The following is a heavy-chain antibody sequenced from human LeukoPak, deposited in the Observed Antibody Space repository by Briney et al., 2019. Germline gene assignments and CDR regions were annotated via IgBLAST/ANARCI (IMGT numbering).Heavy chain of an antibody. CDR2: SSSGSTI. D-gene: IGHD5-18*01. Sequence: SSSGSTIYYADSVKGRFTISRDNAKNSLYLQMNSLRAEDTAVYYCAREVDTAKVTLDYWGQGTLVTVSS. CDR3: AREVDTAKVTLDY. V-gene: IGHV3-48*03. J-gene: IGHJ4*02.